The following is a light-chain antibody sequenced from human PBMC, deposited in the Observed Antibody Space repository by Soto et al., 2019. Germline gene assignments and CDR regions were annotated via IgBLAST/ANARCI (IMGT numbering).Light chain of an antibody. V-gene: IGLV2-14*01. CDR3: SSYTSSTSYV. J-gene: IGLJ1*01. Sequence: SVLTQPASVSVSPGQSITISCTGTSSDVGGYDYVSWYQQHPGKAPKLMIYDVTNRPSGVSNRFSGSKSGNTASLTISGLQAEDEASYYCSSYTSSTSYVFGTGTKVTVL. CDR2: DVT. CDR1: SSDVGGYDY.